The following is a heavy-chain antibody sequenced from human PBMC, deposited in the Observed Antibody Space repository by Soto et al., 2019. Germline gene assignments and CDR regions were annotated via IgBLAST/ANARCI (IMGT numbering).Heavy chain of an antibody. V-gene: IGHV3-7*03. CDR3: ARAGIEY. CDR2: ISTEGSEK. J-gene: IGHJ4*02. CDR1: RFIFSDYW. Sequence: EVQLVESGGGLVQPGGSLRLSCAVSRFIFSDYWMTWVRQAPGKGLEWVATISTEGSEKYYVDSLKGRFTISRDNAKNSLSLQMISLRAEDTALYYCARAGIEYWCRGTLITVSS.